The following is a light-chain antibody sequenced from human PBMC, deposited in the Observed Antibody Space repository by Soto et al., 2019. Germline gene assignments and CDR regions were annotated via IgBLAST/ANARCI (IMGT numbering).Light chain of an antibody. CDR2: LGY. Sequence: IVLTHSPLSLAVTPLDPGSISCRSSEMLLHSNGYNYLDWYMQKPGQSTQILIYLGYKRASGVNDRFSGSGSGKDFTIKISRVEDEDVGVYYCKKYHSDQITFGKGPQRELK. CDR3: KKYHSDQIT. CDR1: EMLLHSNGYNY. V-gene: IGKV2-28*01. J-gene: IGKJ5*01.